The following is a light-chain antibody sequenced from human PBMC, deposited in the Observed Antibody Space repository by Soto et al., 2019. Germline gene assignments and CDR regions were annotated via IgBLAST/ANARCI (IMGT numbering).Light chain of an antibody. CDR1: QSVSSN. CDR3: QQYNNWPYT. CDR2: GAS. V-gene: IGKV3-15*01. Sequence: EIVMTQSPATLSVSPGERATRSCRASQSVSSNLAWYQQKPGQAPRLLIYGASTRATGIPARFSGRGSGTEFTLTISSLQSDDFAFYYCQQYNNWPYTFGRGTKVYIK. J-gene: IGKJ2*01.